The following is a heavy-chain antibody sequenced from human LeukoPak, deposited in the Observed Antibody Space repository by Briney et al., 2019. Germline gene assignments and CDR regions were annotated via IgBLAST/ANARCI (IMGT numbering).Heavy chain of an antibody. V-gene: IGHV4-59*01. J-gene: IGHJ4*02. Sequence: SETLSLTCTVSGGSISSYYWSWIRQPPGKGLEWIGYIYYSGSTNYNPSLKSRVTISVDTSKNQLSLKLSSVTAADTAVYYCARAGIAAAGVDYWGQGTLVTVSS. CDR2: IYYSGST. D-gene: IGHD6-13*01. CDR3: ARAGIAAAGVDY. CDR1: GGSISSYY.